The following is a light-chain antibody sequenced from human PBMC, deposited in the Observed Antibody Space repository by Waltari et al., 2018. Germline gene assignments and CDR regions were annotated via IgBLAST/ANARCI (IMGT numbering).Light chain of an antibody. V-gene: IGLV1-36*01. J-gene: IGLJ3*02. CDR3: AAWDDSLSGQV. CDR2: YDD. Sequence: QSVLTQPPSVSEAPRQRVTISCSVSSSNIGNNAVKWYQQLPGKAPKLLIYYDDLLPSGVSDRFSGSKSGTSASLAISGLQSEDEADYYCAAWDDSLSGQVFGGGTKLTVL. CDR1: SSNIGNNA.